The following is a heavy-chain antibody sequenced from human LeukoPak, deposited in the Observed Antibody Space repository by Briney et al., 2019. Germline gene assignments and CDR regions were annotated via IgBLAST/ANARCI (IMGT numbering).Heavy chain of an antibody. Sequence: GGSLRLSCAASGFTFRSYAMSWVRQAPGKGLEWVSTIRGSGGTTYYADSVKGRFTISRDNAKNSLYLQMNSLRAEDTAVYYCAREPGYSSGWYPDSWGQGTLVTVSS. D-gene: IGHD6-19*01. J-gene: IGHJ4*02. CDR1: GFTFRSYA. CDR3: AREPGYSSGWYPDS. CDR2: IRGSGGTT. V-gene: IGHV3-23*01.